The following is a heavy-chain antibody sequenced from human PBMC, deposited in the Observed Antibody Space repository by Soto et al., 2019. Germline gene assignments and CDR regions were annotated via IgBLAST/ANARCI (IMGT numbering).Heavy chain of an antibody. D-gene: IGHD4-4*01. J-gene: IGHJ5*02. CDR1: GGSISSSSYY. Sequence: PSETLSLTCTFSGGSISSSSYYLGWIRQPPGKGLGWIGSIYYSGSTYYNPSLKSRVTISVDTSKNQFSLKLSSVTAADTAVYYCAREHTVTTYSFNWFDPWGQGTLVTVSS. CDR2: IYYSGST. CDR3: AREHTVTTYSFNWFDP. V-gene: IGHV4-39*02.